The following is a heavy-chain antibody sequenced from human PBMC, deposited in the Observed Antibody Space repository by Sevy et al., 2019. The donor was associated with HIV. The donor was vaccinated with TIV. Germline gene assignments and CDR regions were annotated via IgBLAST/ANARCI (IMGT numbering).Heavy chain of an antibody. CDR2: IRSKANSYAT. J-gene: IGHJ4*02. CDR3: TRQDGGDYDFWSGRTRPFDY. CDR1: GFTFSDYA. D-gene: IGHD3-3*01. Sequence: GGSLRLSCAASGFTFSDYAMHWVRQAPGKGLEWVGRIRSKANSYATAYAASVKGRFTISRDDSKNTAYLQMNSLKTEDTAVYYCTRQDGGDYDFWSGRTRPFDYWGQGTLVTVSS. V-gene: IGHV3-73*01.